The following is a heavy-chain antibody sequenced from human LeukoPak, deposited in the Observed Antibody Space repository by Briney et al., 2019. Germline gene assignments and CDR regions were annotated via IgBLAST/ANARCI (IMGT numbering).Heavy chain of an antibody. D-gene: IGHD2-2*01. CDR3: AKDRRRYCSSTSCPLDY. Sequence: GRSLRLSCVASGFTFSIYGMHWVRQAPNKGLEWVALISFDGSKKSYADSVKGRFTISRDNSKNTLNLQMDSLRVEDTAVYYCAKDRRRYCSSTSCPLDYWGQGTLVTVSS. V-gene: IGHV3-30*18. CDR1: GFTFSIYG. J-gene: IGHJ4*02. CDR2: ISFDGSKK.